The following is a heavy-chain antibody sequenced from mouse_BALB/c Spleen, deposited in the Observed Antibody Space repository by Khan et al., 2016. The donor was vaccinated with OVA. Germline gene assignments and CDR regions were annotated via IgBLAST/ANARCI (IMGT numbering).Heavy chain of an antibody. V-gene: IGHV1-9*01. D-gene: IGHD1-1*01. J-gene: IGHJ3*01. CDR1: GYTFSSYW. CDR3: ARRNYYGSTSWFGY. Sequence: QVQLKQSGAELMKPGASVKISCKATGYTFSSYWIEWVKQRPGHGLEWIAEILPGSGSTNYNEKFKGKATFTADTSSNTAYMQLSSLTSEDSAVYYCARRNYYGSTSWFGYWGQGTLVTVSA. CDR2: ILPGSGST.